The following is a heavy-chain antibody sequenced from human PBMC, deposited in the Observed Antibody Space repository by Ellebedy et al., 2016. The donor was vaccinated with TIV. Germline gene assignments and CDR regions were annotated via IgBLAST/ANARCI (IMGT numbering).Heavy chain of an antibody. CDR2: INPSGGST. J-gene: IGHJ4*02. CDR3: ARLRWELLAFDY. Sequence: ASVKVSCXASGYTFTSYYMHWVRQAPGQGLEWMGIINPSGGSTSYAQKFQGRVTMTRDTSTSTVYMELSSLRSEDTAVYYCARLRWELLAFDYWGQGTLVTVSS. CDR1: GYTFTSYY. D-gene: IGHD1-26*01. V-gene: IGHV1-46*01.